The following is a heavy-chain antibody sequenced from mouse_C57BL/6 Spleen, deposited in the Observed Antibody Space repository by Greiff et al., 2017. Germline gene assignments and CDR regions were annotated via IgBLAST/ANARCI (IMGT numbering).Heavy chain of an antibody. V-gene: IGHV1-4*01. CDR2: INPSSGYT. CDR1: GYTFTSYT. CDR3: ARNYGSSPWYFDV. Sequence: QVQLKESGAELARPGASVKMSCKASGYTFTSYTMHWVKQRPGQGLEWIGYINPSSGYTKYNQKFKDKATLTAYKSSSTSYMQLSSRTSEDSAVYYCARNYGSSPWYFDVWGTGTTVTVSS. D-gene: IGHD1-1*01. J-gene: IGHJ1*03.